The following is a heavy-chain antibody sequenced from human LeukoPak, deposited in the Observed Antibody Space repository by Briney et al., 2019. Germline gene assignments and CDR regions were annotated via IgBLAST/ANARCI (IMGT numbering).Heavy chain of an antibody. CDR2: IWYDGSRT. D-gene: IGHD3-9*01. Sequence: PGRSLRLSCAASGFTFSSHGMQWVRQAPGKGLEWVALIWYDGSRTNYVDSVMGRFTISRDNAKNSLYLQMNSLRAEDTAVYYCARDVLRYFDWLLGWFDPWGQGTLVTVSS. CDR3: ARDVLRYFDWLLGWFDP. CDR1: GFTFSSHG. J-gene: IGHJ5*02. V-gene: IGHV3-33*01.